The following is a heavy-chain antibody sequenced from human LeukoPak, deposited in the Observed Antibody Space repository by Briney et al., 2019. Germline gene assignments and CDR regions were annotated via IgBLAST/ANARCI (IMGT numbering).Heavy chain of an antibody. CDR2: INSDGSST. D-gene: IGHD3-10*01. Sequence: GGSLRLSCAACGFTFSNYWMHWVRQAPGKGLVWVSCINSDGSSTTYADSVKGRFTISRDNAKNTLYLQMNSLRAEDTAVYYCAREPMGNYSGSGSFFPSETLLDYWGQGTLVTVSS. V-gene: IGHV3-74*01. CDR1: GFTFSNYW. J-gene: IGHJ4*02. CDR3: AREPMGNYSGSGSFFPSETLLDY.